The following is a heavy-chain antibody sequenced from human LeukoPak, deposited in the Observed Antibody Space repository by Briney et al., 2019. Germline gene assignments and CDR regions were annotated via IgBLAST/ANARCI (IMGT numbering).Heavy chain of an antibody. D-gene: IGHD1-20*01. CDR2: INHSGST. J-gene: IGHJ5*02. CDR3: ATRPDIALTGPGWFDP. CDR1: GGSFSGYY. Sequence: SETLSLTCAVYGGSFSGYYWSWIRQPPGKGLEWTGEINHSGSTNYNSSLKSRVTISVDTSKNQFSLTLSSVTAADTAVYYCATRPDIALTGPGWFDPWGQGTLVTVSS. V-gene: IGHV4-34*01.